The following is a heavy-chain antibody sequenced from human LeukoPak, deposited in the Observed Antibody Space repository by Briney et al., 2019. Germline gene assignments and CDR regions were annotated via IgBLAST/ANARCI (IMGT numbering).Heavy chain of an antibody. J-gene: IGHJ4*02. D-gene: IGHD3-10*01. CDR2: ISATGGGT. CDR1: GFTFSSYA. CDR3: AKALSSGSFDY. Sequence: GGSLRLSCAASGFTFSSYAVSWVRQAPGKGLEWVSAISATGGGTYYADSVRGRFTISRDDSRNTVYLQMNSLRADDTAVYYCAKALSSGSFDYWGQGALVTVSS. V-gene: IGHV3-23*01.